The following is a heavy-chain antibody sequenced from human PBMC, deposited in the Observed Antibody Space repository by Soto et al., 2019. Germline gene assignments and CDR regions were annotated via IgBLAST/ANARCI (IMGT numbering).Heavy chain of an antibody. D-gene: IGHD3-3*01. CDR1: GYTFTAYG. Sequence: ASVKVSCKASGYTFTAYGISWVRQAPGQGLEWMGWISAYNGNTNYAQKLQGRVTMTTDTSTSTAYMELRSLRSDDTAVYYCARESSKDFWSGYYPNNMDVWGQGTTVTVS. CDR2: ISAYNGNT. J-gene: IGHJ6*02. CDR3: ARESSKDFWSGYYPNNMDV. V-gene: IGHV1-18*01.